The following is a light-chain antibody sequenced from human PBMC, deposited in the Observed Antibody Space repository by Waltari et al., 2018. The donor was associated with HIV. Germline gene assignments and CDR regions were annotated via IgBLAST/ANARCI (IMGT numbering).Light chain of an antibody. CDR1: QSVLYSSNNKNY. CDR3: QQYYSTPLT. V-gene: IGKV4-1*01. CDR2: WVS. Sequence: DIVMTQSPDSLAVSLGERATINCKSSQSVLYSSNNKNYLAWYQQKPGQPPKLLIYWVSTREFGVPDRFSGSGSGTDFTLTISSLQAEDVALYYCQQYYSTPLTFGGGTKVEIK. J-gene: IGKJ4*01.